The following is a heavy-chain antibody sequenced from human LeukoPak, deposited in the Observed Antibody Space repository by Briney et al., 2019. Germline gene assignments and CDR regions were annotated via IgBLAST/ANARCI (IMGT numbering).Heavy chain of an antibody. CDR2: ISWNSGSI. J-gene: IGHJ4*02. V-gene: IGHV3-9*01. D-gene: IGHD4-17*01. CDR1: GFTFDDYA. Sequence: PGRSLRLSCAASGFTFDDYAMHWVRQAPGKGLEWVSGISWNSGSIGCADSVKGRFTISRDNAKNSLYLQMNSLRAEDTALYYCEKDSSGDYGDYVDYWGQGTLVTVSS. CDR3: EKDSSGDYGDYVDY.